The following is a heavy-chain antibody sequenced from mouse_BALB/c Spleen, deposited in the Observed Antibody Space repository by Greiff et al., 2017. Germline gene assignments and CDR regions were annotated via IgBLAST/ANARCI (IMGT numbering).Heavy chain of an antibody. J-gene: IGHJ2*01. CDR3: ARRSGYFDY. CDR1: GFAFSSYD. CDR2: ISSGGST. D-gene: IGHD3-2*02. Sequence: EVQRVESGGGLVKPGGSLKLSCAASGFAFSSYDMSWVRQTPEKRLEWVAYISSGGSTYYPDSVKGRFTISRDNARNILYLQMSSLRSEDTAMYYCARRSGYFDYWGQGTTLTVSS. V-gene: IGHV5-6-5*01.